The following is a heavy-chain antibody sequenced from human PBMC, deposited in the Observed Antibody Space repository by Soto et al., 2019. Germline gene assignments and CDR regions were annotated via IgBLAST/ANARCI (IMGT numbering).Heavy chain of an antibody. CDR3: AKDPGTGFDY. CDR2: IWFDGSNK. V-gene: IGHV3-33*06. J-gene: IGHJ4*02. Sequence: PGGSLRLSCAASGFTFSNYGMHWVRQAPGKGLEWVAVIWFDGSNKFYADSVKGRFTISRDNSKNMLYLQMNSLRAEDTAVYYCAKDPGTGFDYWGLGTLVTVSS. CDR1: GFTFSNYG. D-gene: IGHD1-1*01.